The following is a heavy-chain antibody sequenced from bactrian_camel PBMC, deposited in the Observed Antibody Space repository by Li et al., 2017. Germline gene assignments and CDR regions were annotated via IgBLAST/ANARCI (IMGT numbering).Heavy chain of an antibody. J-gene: IGHJ6*01. CDR3: AADVIRLGIQGY. CDR1: GFIFGSNV. D-gene: IGHD5*01. Sequence: VQLVESGGGLVQPGGSLAISCEGSGFIFGSNVMTRVRQAPGKGLEWVSSITSDGITSYAEFAKGRFTISRDSAKNTVYLQSNSLKTEDTAEYYCAADVIRLGIQGYWGQGTQVTVS. CDR2: ITSDGIT. V-gene: IGHV3S40*01.